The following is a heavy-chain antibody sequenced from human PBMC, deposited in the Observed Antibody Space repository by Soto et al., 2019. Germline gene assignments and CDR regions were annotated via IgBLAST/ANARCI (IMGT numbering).Heavy chain of an antibody. J-gene: IGHJ5*01. Sequence: QITLKESGPTLVKPTQTLTLTCTFSGFSLSTHGVGVGWIRQPAGKALEWLALIYWDDDKRYSASLNSRLTITKDTSKNQVVLTMTNVDPVDTATYYCAHARLDCTGGSCSTWFDSWGPGTLVTVSS. CDR1: GFSLSTHGVG. CDR2: IYWDDDK. D-gene: IGHD2-15*01. CDR3: AHARLDCTGGSCSTWFDS. V-gene: IGHV2-5*02.